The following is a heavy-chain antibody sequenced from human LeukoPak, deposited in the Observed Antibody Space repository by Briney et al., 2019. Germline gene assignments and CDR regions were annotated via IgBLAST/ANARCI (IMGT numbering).Heavy chain of an antibody. D-gene: IGHD4-17*01. CDR2: ISSSGSTI. J-gene: IGHJ4*02. V-gene: IGHV3-48*03. CDR3: AKDSDGDYSTRIGY. Sequence: GGSLRLSCAASGFTFSSYEMHWVRQAPGKGLEWVSYISSSGSTIYYADSVKGRFTISRDNSKNTLYLQMNSLRAEDTAVYYCAKDSDGDYSTRIGYWGQGTLVTVSS. CDR1: GFTFSSYE.